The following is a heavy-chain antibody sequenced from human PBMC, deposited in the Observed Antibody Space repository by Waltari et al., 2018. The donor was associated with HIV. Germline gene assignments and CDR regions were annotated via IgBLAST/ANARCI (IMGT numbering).Heavy chain of an antibody. Sequence: HVQLQESGPGLVKPSETLSLTCTVSGTDPMRSHYWSWIRQSPGGGLQWIGYIYYSSATFNSGSTYYDPSLQSRVSISLNKSRRQFSLKLASVTTADTATYFCARGNCGTGNCLLLAFAFDSWGQGKLVAVSS. J-gene: IGHJ3*01. CDR1: GTDPMRSHY. CDR2: IYYSSATFNSGST. D-gene: IGHD1-26*01. CDR3: ARGNCGTGNCLLLAFAFDS. V-gene: IGHV4-59*11.